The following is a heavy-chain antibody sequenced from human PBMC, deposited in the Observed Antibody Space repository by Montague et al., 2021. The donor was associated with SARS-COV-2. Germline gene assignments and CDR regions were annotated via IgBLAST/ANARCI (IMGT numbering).Heavy chain of an antibody. D-gene: IGHD6-19*01. J-gene: IGHJ4*02. CDR3: ARSWVQWLLWGYYFDY. V-gene: IGHV4-39*01. Sequence: SETLSLTCTVSGGSISSSSYYWGWIRQPPGKGLEWIGRIYSSGSTYYXPSLKSRVTISVDTSKNQFSLKLSSVTAADTAVYYCARSWVQWLLWGYYFDYWGQGTLVTVSS. CDR2: IYSSGST. CDR1: GGSISSSSYY.